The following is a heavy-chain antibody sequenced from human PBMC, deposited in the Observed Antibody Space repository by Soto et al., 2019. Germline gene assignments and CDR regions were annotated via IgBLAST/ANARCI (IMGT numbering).Heavy chain of an antibody. CDR3: TRADCSGGSCYRAFDY. Sequence: SLRLSCAASGFTFSSYGMHWVRQAPGKGLEWVAVISYDGSNKYYADSVKGRFTISRDNSKNTLYLQMSSLRAEDTAVYYCTRADCSGGSCYRAFDYWGQGTLVTVSS. CDR1: GFTFSSYG. V-gene: IGHV3-30*03. D-gene: IGHD2-15*01. J-gene: IGHJ4*02. CDR2: ISYDGSNK.